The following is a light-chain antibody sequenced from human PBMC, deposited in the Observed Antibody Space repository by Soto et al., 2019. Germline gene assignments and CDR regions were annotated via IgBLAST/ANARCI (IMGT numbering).Light chain of an antibody. CDR2: GAS. CDR3: QQYNDWPRT. Sequence: ILMTQSPATLSVSPGERATLSCRASQSVSSNLAWYQQKPGQGPRLLIYGASTRATGIPARFSGSGPGTEFTLTISSLQSEDFAVYFCQQYNDWPRTFGQGTKV. V-gene: IGKV3-15*01. J-gene: IGKJ1*01. CDR1: QSVSSN.